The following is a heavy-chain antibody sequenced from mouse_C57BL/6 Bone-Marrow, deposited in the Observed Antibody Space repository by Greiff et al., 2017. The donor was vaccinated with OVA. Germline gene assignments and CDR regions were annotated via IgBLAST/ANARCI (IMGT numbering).Heavy chain of an antibody. J-gene: IGHJ3*01. CDR3: ASVYYSKGAWFAY. D-gene: IGHD2-5*01. Sequence: QVQLKQSGPELVKPGASVKISCKASGYAFSSSWMNWVKQRPGKGLEWIRRIYPGDGDTNYNGKFKGKATLTADKSSSTAYMQLSSLTSEDSAVYFGASVYYSKGAWFAYWGQGTLVTVSA. V-gene: IGHV1-82*01. CDR1: GYAFSSSW. CDR2: IYPGDGDT.